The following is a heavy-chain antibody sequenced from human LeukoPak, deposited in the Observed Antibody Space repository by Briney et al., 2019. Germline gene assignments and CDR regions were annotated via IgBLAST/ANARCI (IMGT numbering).Heavy chain of an antibody. CDR3: ARFIAAPYYFDY. CDR2: ISSSSSYI. Sequence: GGSLRLSCAASGFTFSSYSMNWVRQAPGKGLEWVSSISSSSSYIYYADSVKGRFTISRDNSKNTLYLQMNSLRAEDTAVYYCARFIAAPYYFDYWGRGTLVTVSS. CDR1: GFTFSSYS. V-gene: IGHV3-21*01. J-gene: IGHJ4*02. D-gene: IGHD6-13*01.